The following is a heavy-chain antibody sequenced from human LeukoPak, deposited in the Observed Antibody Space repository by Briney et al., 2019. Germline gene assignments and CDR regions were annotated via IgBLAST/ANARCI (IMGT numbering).Heavy chain of an antibody. J-gene: IGHJ4*02. CDR1: GYSISSGYY. V-gene: IGHV4-38-2*01. CDR2: IYHSGST. Sequence: PSETLSLTCAVSGYSISSGYYWGWIRQPPGKGLERIGSIYHSGSTYYNPSLKSRVTISVDTSKNQFSLKLSSVTAADTAVYYCARHNTMVRGVIPFDYWGQGTLVTVSS. CDR3: ARHNTMVRGVIPFDY. D-gene: IGHD3-10*01.